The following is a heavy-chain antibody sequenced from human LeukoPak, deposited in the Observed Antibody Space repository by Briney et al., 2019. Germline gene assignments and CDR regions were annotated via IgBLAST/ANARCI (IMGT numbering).Heavy chain of an antibody. CDR1: GGSISSDSYY. D-gene: IGHD3-10*01. J-gene: IGHJ4*02. V-gene: IGHV4-39*01. CDR2: VFYSGTT. CDR3: ARLAAIRGVVFIDC. Sequence: SETLSLTCTVSGGSISSDSYYWGWIRRPPGKGLELIGTVFYSGTTYYNPSLRSRLTISVDTSKNQFSLRLTSVTAADTTVYYCARLAAIRGVVFIDCWGQGALVTVSS.